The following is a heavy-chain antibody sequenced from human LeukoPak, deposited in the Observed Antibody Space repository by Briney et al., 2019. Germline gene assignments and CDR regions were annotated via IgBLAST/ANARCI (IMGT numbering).Heavy chain of an antibody. V-gene: IGHV1-2*02. CDR2: INPNSGGT. CDR3: ARDLRYCSGGSCYYYYYYGMDV. D-gene: IGHD2-15*01. J-gene: IGHJ6*02. CDR1: GYTFAGYY. Sequence: GASVKVSCKASGYTFAGYYMHWVRQAPGQGLEWMGWINPNSGGTNYAQKFQGRVTMTRDTSISTAYMELSRLRSDDTAVYYCARDLRYCSGGSCYYYYYYGMDVWGQGTTVTVSS.